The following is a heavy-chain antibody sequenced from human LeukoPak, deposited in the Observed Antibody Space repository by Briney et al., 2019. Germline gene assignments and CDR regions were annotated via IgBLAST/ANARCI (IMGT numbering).Heavy chain of an antibody. Sequence: SETLSLTCTVSGGSISGSSYYWGWIRQPPGKGLEWIGSIYYSGSTYYNPSLKSRVTISVDTSKNQFSLKLSSVTAADTAVYYCARNPVPRQKVGSNARTAGVVDYWGQGTLVTVSS. D-gene: IGHD3-3*01. V-gene: IGHV4-39*01. CDR1: GGSISGSSYY. CDR2: IYYSGST. J-gene: IGHJ4*02. CDR3: ARNPVPRQKVGSNARTAGVVDY.